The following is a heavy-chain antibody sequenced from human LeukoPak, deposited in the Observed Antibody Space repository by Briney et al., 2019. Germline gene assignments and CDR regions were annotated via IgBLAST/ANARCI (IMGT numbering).Heavy chain of an antibody. Sequence: SETLSLTCTVSGVSVSSTNYYWTWIRQPAGKGLEWIGHIYTTGSPSYSPSLKSRATISVDTSTNQFSLKLTSVSAADTAVYYCARDRGITTARGVPSWFDPWGQGILVTVSS. J-gene: IGHJ5*02. V-gene: IGHV4-61*09. CDR2: IYTTGSP. D-gene: IGHD3-10*01. CDR1: GVSVSSTNYY. CDR3: ARDRGITTARGVPSWFDP.